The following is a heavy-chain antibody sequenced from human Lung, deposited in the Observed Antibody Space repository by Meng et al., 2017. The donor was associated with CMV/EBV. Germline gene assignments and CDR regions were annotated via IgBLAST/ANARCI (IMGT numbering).Heavy chain of an antibody. D-gene: IGHD6-19*01. CDR3: ARERALLAGYYFDY. Sequence: VSGGSISSRNRGSWVRQPPGKGLEWIGEIYHSGSTNYNPSLKSRVTISVDKSKNQFSLKLSSVTAADTAVYYCARERALLAGYYFDYWGQGTLVTVSS. CDR2: IYHSGST. V-gene: IGHV4-4*02. J-gene: IGHJ4*02. CDR1: GGSISSRNR.